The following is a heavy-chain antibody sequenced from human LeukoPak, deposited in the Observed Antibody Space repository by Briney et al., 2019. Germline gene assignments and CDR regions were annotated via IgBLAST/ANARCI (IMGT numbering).Heavy chain of an antibody. J-gene: IGHJ4*02. CDR3: AKDRRYGYSYGTFDY. CDR2: ISSSSSYI. Sequence: PGGSLRLSCAASGFTFSSYSMNWVRQAPGKGLEWVSSISSSSSYIYYADSVKGRFTISRDNAKNSLYLQMNSLRAEDTAVYYCAKDRRYGYSYGTFDYWGQGTLVTVSS. CDR1: GFTFSSYS. D-gene: IGHD5-18*01. V-gene: IGHV3-21*01.